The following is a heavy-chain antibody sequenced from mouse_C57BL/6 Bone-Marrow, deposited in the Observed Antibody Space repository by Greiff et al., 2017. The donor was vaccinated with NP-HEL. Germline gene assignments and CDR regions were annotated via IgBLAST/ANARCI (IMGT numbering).Heavy chain of an antibody. CDR1: GFSLTSYG. D-gene: IGHD1-1*01. CDR3: AKNKFSIYYYGSRDYYAMDY. CDR2: IWRGGST. J-gene: IGHJ4*01. V-gene: IGHV2-5*01. Sequence: VKLMESGPGLVQPSQSLSITCTVSGFSLTSYGVHWVRQSPGKGLEWLGVIWRGGSTDYNAAFMSRLSITKDNSKSQVFFKMNSLQADDTAIYYCAKNKFSIYYYGSRDYYAMDYWGQGTSVTVSS.